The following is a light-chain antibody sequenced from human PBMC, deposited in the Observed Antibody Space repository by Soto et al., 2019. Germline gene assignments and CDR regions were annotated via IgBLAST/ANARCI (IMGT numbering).Light chain of an antibody. V-gene: IGKV1-17*01. CDR2: TAS. Sequence: DIQMTQSPFSLSASVGDRVTITCRASQGIGNDLGWYQQKPGRAPKRLLYTASSLESGVPSRFSGTGSGTEFTLTISSLQPEDFATYYCLQHNAYPLTFGGGTKWIS. J-gene: IGKJ4*01. CDR1: QGIGND. CDR3: LQHNAYPLT.